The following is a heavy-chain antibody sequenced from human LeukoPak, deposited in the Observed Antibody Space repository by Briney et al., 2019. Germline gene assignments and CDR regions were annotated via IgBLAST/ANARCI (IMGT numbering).Heavy chain of an antibody. CDR3: AKAGAYDSSGYYYYLDY. V-gene: IGHV3-23*01. CDR2: ISGSGGST. CDR1: GFTFSSYA. Sequence: GGSLRLSCAASGFTFSSYAMSWVRQAPGKGLEWVSGISGSGGSTYYADSVKGRFTISRDNSKNTLYLQMNSLRTEDTAVYYCAKAGAYDSSGYYYYLDYWGQGTLVTVPS. D-gene: IGHD3-22*01. J-gene: IGHJ4*02.